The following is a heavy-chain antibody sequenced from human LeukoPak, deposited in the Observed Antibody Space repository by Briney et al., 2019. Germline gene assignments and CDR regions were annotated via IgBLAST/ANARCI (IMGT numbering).Heavy chain of an antibody. D-gene: IGHD3-22*01. CDR3: AHSAYDSRGYYYFHY. J-gene: IGHJ4*02. CDR1: GFSRSTGGGD. V-gene: IGHV2-5*01. Sequence: SGPTLVNPTQTLTLTCTFSGFSRSTGGGDVGWIRQPPGKALEWLSLIYWNDDKRYSPSLKSRLTITKDTSKNQVVLTMTNMDPVDTATYYCAHSAYDSRGYYYFHYWGQGTLVTVSS. CDR2: IYWNDDK.